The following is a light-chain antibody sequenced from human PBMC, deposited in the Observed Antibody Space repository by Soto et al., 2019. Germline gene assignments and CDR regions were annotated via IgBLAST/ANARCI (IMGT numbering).Light chain of an antibody. CDR3: QQYATSPRT. V-gene: IGKV3-15*01. CDR1: HTVGTT. J-gene: IGKJ1*01. Sequence: IELTQSPAALSVSPGERATLSCWASHTVGTTLNWYQQKPGQAPRLLIYDTYIRATGVPARFSGSGSGTEFTLTISRLEPEDFSVYYCQQYATSPRTFGQGTKV. CDR2: DTY.